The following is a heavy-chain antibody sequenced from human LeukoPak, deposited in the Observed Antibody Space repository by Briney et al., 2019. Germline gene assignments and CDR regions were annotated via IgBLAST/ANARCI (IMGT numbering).Heavy chain of an antibody. V-gene: IGHV4-38-2*02. CDR1: DFSIGSGYY. Sequence: SETLSLTCTVSDFSIGSGYYWGWIRQPPGKGLEWIGSIYYSGSTYYNPSLKSRVTISVDTSKNQFSLKLSSVTAADTAVYYCARLQSVVVPAAIGDYWGQGTLVTVPS. J-gene: IGHJ4*02. CDR3: ARLQSVVVPAAIGDY. D-gene: IGHD2-2*02. CDR2: IYYSGST.